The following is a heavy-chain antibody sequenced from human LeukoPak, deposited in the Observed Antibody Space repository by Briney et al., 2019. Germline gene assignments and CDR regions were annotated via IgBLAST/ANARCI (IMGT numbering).Heavy chain of an antibody. J-gene: IGHJ6*02. CDR2: INGDGSIT. V-gene: IGHV3-74*01. CDR3: AKAEGGYYYGMDV. CDR1: GFTFSSYW. D-gene: IGHD1-14*01. Sequence: GGSLRLSCAASGFTFSSYWMHWVRQAPGKGLVWVSRINGDGSITHYADSVKGRFTISRDNSKNTLYLQMNSLRAEDTAVYYCAKAEGGYYYGMDVWGQGTTVTVSS.